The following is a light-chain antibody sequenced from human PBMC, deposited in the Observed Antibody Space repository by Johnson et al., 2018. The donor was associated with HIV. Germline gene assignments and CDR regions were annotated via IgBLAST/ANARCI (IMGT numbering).Light chain of an antibody. V-gene: IGLV1-51*02. CDR3: GTWDSSLCAFV. CDR2: EDN. Sequence: QSVLTQPPSVSAAPGQRVNISCSGNSSNIENYFVSWYQQLPGAAPRLLIYEDNKRPSGIPDRFSGSKSGTSATLGITGLQTGDEADYYCGTWDSSLCAFVFGTGTKVTVL. CDR1: SSNIENYF. J-gene: IGLJ1*01.